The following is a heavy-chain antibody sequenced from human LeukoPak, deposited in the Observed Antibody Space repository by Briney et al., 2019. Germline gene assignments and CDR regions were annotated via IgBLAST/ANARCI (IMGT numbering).Heavy chain of an antibody. D-gene: IGHD1-14*01. CDR2: ISSNGGST. J-gene: IGHJ3*02. Sequence: PGGSLRLSCSASGFTFSSYAMHWVRQAPGKGLEYVSAISSNGGSTYYADSVKGRFTISRDNSKNTLYLQMNSLRAEDTAVYYCARGTEGRGAFDIWGQGTMVTVSS. V-gene: IGHV3-64*04. CDR1: GFTFSSYA. CDR3: ARGTEGRGAFDI.